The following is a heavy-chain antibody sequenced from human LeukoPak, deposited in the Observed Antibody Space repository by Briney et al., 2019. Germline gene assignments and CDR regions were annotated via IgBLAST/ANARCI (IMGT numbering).Heavy chain of an antibody. Sequence: SETLSLTCTVSGGSISSSSYYWGWIRQPPGKGLEWIGRIYTSGSTNYNPSLKSRVTMSVDTSKNQFSLKLSSVTAADTAVYYCARGGYYDSSGYYFLWGQGTMVTVSS. V-gene: IGHV4-39*07. CDR1: GGSISSSSYY. D-gene: IGHD3-22*01. CDR3: ARGGYYDSSGYYFL. J-gene: IGHJ3*01. CDR2: IYTSGST.